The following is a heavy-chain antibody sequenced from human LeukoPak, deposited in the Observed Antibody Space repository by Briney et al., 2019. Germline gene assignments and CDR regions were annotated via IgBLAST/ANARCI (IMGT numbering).Heavy chain of an antibody. Sequence: ASVKVSCKASGYTFTIYYMHWVRQAPGQGLEWMGIINPSGGSTSYAQKFQGRVIMTRDTSTSTVYMELSSLRSEDTAVYYCGLAAAVNWGQGTLVTVSS. CDR3: GLAAAVN. V-gene: IGHV1-46*01. CDR2: INPSGGST. J-gene: IGHJ4*02. CDR1: GYTFTIYY. D-gene: IGHD6-13*01.